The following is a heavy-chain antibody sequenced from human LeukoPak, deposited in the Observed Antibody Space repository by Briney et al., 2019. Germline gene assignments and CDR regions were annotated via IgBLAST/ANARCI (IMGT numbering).Heavy chain of an antibody. CDR2: ISGSGGST. J-gene: IGHJ4*02. CDR3: AKGYCSGGSCYPGGFDY. CDR1: GFTFSSYA. D-gene: IGHD2-15*01. V-gene: IGHV3-23*01. Sequence: PGGSLRLSCAASGFTFSSYAMSWVRQAPGKGLEWVSAISGSGGSTYYADSVKGRFTISRDNSKNTLYLQMNCLRAEDTAVYYCAKGYCSGGSCYPGGFDYWGQGTLVTVSS.